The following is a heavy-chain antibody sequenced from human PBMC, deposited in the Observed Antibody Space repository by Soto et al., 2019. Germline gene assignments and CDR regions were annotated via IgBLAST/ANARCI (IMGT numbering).Heavy chain of an antibody. CDR1: GGTFSTYT. Sequence: ASVEVCCKASGGTFSTYTITWVRQAPGQGLEWMGRIIPIIGIINYAQKFQGRVTISADKFTGTAYMELTGLRSDDTAVYYCAGDPDSHYNDSHASSYPWGQGTLVTVSS. CDR2: IIPIIGII. J-gene: IGHJ5*02. CDR3: AGDPDSHYNDSHASSYP. D-gene: IGHD4-4*01. V-gene: IGHV1-69*04.